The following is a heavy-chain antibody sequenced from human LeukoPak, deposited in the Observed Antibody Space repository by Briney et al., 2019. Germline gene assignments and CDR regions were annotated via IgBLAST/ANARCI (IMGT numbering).Heavy chain of an antibody. CDR2: LSDSGGKT. J-gene: IGHJ4*02. CDR1: GFVFSSYA. V-gene: IGHV3-23*01. CDR3: PKVGLRLGGDY. D-gene: IGHD4-17*01. Sequence: AGGSLRLSCAASGFVFSSYAMSWVRQAPGKGLEWVSTLSDSGGKTYYADSVKGRFTISRDNSKNTLYLQMTSLRAEDTAVYYCPKVGLRLGGDYWGQGTLVTVSS.